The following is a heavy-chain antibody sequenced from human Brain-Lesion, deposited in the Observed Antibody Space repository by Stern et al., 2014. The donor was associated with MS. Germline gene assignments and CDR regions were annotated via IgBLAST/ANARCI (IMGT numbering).Heavy chain of an antibody. CDR2: IIQIFGSP. J-gene: IGHJ5*02. V-gene: IGHV1-69*06. D-gene: IGHD5-18*01. CDR1: GGTFGTYP. CDR3: AKDGPALVTNWFDP. Sequence: QVQLEESGPEVKKPGSSVKVSCKASGGTFGTYPITWLRQAPGQGLEWMGWIIQIFGSPNYAKKFQGSVTVTADRSTTTVYMKLSSLKSDDAAVYYCAKDGPALVTNWFDPWGRGTLVTVSS.